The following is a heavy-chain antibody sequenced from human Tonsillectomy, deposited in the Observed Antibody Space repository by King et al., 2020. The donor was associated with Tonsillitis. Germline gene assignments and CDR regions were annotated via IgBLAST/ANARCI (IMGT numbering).Heavy chain of an antibody. V-gene: IGHV4-31*03. D-gene: IGHD2-15*01. CDR1: GGSISSGDHF. J-gene: IGHJ5*02. Sequence: QLQESGAGLVKPSQTLSLTCIVSGGSISSGDHFWSWIRQHPGKGLECIGYIYYSANTYNPCTYYKPSLRSRVTVSIDTSKNQFSLKLNSVTAADTAVYYCARYEGGVFDPWGQGNRVAVSS. CDR3: ARYEGGVFDP. CDR2: IYYSANTYNPCT.